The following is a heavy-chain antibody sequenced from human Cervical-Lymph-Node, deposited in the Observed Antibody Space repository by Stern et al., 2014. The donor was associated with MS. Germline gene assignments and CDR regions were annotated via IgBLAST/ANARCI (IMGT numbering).Heavy chain of an antibody. J-gene: IGHJ6*02. D-gene: IGHD4-11*01. Sequence: EVQLVESGGGLVKPGGSLRLSCAASGLNFNDYSMNWVRQTPRTGLEWVASIRRSGAYIVYADSVKGRFTISRDNANNSLSLQMDNLRVEDTAVYYCAGEPSNYIMTPTHYYYLYGLDVWGQGTTVTVSS. CDR1: GLNFNDYS. CDR2: IRRSGAYI. V-gene: IGHV3-21*01. CDR3: AGEPSNYIMTPTHYYYLYGLDV.